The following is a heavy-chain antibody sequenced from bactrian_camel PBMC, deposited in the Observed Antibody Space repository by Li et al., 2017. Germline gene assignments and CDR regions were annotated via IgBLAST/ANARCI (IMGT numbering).Heavy chain of an antibody. CDR1: GYTYNRNC. V-gene: IGHV3S1*01. Sequence: QVQLVESGGGSVQAGGSLRLSCAASGYTYNRNCMAWFRQAPGKEREGVARIATGNGNTYYADSVKGRFTISQDNAKNTVYLQMNSLKPEDTAVFYCVRDVDSTDGIPDFGYWGQGTQVTVS. J-gene: IGHJ6*01. CDR2: IATGNGNT. CDR3: VRDVDSTDGIPDFGY.